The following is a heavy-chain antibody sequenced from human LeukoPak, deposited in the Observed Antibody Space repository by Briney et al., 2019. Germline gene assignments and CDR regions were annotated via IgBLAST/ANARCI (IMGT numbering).Heavy chain of an antibody. D-gene: IGHD6-6*01. CDR2: IKQDGSEK. CDR3: ARDHQLGAPMEDV. Sequence: GGSLKLSCAASGFTFVGYWMSWVCQAPGKGLEWVANIKQDGSEKYYVDSVKGRFTISRDNTKNSLYLQMNSLRAEDTAVYYCARDHQLGAPMEDVWGQGTMVTVSS. CDR1: GFTFVGYW. J-gene: IGHJ3*01. V-gene: IGHV3-7*01.